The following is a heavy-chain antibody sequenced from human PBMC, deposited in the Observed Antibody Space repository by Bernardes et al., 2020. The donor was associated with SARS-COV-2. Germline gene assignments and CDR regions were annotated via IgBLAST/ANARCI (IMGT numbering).Heavy chain of an antibody. Sequence: GGSLRLSCAASGFTFSSYSMTWVRQAPGKGLEWVSSISTSTSYIYYADSVKGRFTISRDNAKNSLYLQMNSLRAEDTAVYYCASDPGSGFIVVATDAFVIWGQGTMVSGAS. CDR1: GFTFSSYS. CDR2: ISTSTSYI. V-gene: IGHV3-21*01. CDR3: ASDPGSGFIVVATDAFVI. J-gene: IGHJ3*02. D-gene: IGHD1-26*01.